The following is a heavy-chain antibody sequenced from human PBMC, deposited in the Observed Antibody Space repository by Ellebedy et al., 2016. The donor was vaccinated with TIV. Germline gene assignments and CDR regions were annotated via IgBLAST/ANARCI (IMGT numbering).Heavy chain of an antibody. D-gene: IGHD5-24*01. V-gene: IGHV3-30*18. CDR3: AKDLAVKWLQAFDY. Sequence: GESLKISCAASGFTFSSYGMHWVRQAPGKGLEWVAVISDDGSNKYYADSVKGRFTISRDDSKNTLYLQMESLRAEDTAVYYCAKDLAVKWLQAFDYWGQGTLVTVSS. J-gene: IGHJ4*02. CDR2: ISDDGSNK. CDR1: GFTFSSYG.